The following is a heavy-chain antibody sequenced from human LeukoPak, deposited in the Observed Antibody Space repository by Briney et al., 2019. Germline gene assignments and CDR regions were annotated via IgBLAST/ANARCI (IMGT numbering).Heavy chain of an antibody. J-gene: IGHJ4*02. D-gene: IGHD6-19*01. CDR2: IRSKADNYAT. CDR1: GFTFSGSA. V-gene: IGHV3-73*01. Sequence: GGSLRLSCAASGFTFSGSAIHWVRQASGKGLEWDGRIRSKADNYATEYAASVKGRFIISRDDSKNTTFLQMNSLKTEDTAVYYCTRVTTVAASDFDYWGQGTQVTVSA. CDR3: TRVTTVAASDFDY.